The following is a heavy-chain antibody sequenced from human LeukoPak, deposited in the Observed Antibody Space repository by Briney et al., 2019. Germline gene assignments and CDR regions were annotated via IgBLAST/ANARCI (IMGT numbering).Heavy chain of an antibody. D-gene: IGHD3-9*01. CDR2: ISDDGNNK. CDR3: ARDQDGYDILTGGAFDI. Sequence: GGSLRLSCAASGFNFRIYAMHWVRQAPGKGLEWVAVISDDGNNKYYADSVKGRFAISRDNSRNTFYLQMDGLRAEDTAVYYCARDQDGYDILTGGAFDIWGQGTMVTVSS. V-gene: IGHV3-30*09. J-gene: IGHJ3*02. CDR1: GFNFRIYA.